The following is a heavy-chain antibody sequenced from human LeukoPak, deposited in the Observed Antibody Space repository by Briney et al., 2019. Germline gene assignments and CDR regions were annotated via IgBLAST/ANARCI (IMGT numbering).Heavy chain of an antibody. CDR3: ARDHRQWLGGMEYYFDY. Sequence: PGGSLRLSCAASGFTFSSYSMNWVRQAPGKGLEWVSSISSSGSTIYYADSVKGRFTISRDNAKNSLYLQMNSLRAEDTAVYYCARDHRQWLGGMEYYFDYWGQGTLVTVSS. V-gene: IGHV3-48*04. CDR1: GFTFSSYS. D-gene: IGHD6-19*01. CDR2: ISSSGSTI. J-gene: IGHJ4*02.